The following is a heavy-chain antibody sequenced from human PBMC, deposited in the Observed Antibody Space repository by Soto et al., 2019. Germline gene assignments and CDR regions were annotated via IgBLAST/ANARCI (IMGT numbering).Heavy chain of an antibody. J-gene: IGHJ5*02. CDR1: GGSISSSNW. CDR2: ISHSGSA. D-gene: IGHD3-10*01. Sequence: SETLSLTCAASGGSISSSNWWSWVRQPPGKGLEWIGEISHSGSANYNPSLKTRVTLSIDKSKNHFSLRVASVAPADTAVYYCARFNWVRGVSWFDPWGQGILVTVSS. V-gene: IGHV4-4*02. CDR3: ARFNWVRGVSWFDP.